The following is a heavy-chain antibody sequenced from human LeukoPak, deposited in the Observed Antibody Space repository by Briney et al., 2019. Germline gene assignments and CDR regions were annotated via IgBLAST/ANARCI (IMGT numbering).Heavy chain of an antibody. Sequence: GESLKISCKGSGYIFTSYWIGWVRQMPGKGLEWMGIIYPGDSDTRYSPSFQGQVTISADKSISTAYLQWSSLKASDTAMYYCARLQYYYDSSGYHPTRYFDYWGQGTLVTVSS. V-gene: IGHV5-51*01. CDR1: GYIFTSYW. CDR3: ARLQYYYDSSGYHPTRYFDY. CDR2: IYPGDSDT. J-gene: IGHJ4*02. D-gene: IGHD3-22*01.